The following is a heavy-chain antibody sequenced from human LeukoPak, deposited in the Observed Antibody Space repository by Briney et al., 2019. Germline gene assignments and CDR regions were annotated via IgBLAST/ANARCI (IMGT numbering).Heavy chain of an antibody. CDR3: ARRAYYYDH. J-gene: IGHJ4*02. CDR1: GGSFSGYY. V-gene: IGHV4-34*01. CDR2: INHSGST. Sequence: SETLSLTCAVYGGSFSGYYWSWIRQPPGKGLEWIEEINHSGSTNYNPSLKSRVTISVDTSKNQFSLKLSSVTAADTAVYYCARRAYYYDHWGQGTLVTVSS.